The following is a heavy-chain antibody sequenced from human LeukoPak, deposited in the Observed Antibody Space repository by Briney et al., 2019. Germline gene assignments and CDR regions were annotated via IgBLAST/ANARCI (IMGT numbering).Heavy chain of an antibody. D-gene: IGHD5-24*01. V-gene: IGHV5-51*01. Sequence: GESLKISCKVSGYSFTNYWIGWVRQMPGKGLEWMGFIYPGDSDTRYSPSFQGQVTISADKSISTAYLQWSSLKASDTAMYYCARLGGRDGYNWGDFDYWGQGTLVTVSS. CDR3: ARLGGRDGYNWGDFDY. CDR1: GYSFTNYW. CDR2: IYPGDSDT. J-gene: IGHJ4*02.